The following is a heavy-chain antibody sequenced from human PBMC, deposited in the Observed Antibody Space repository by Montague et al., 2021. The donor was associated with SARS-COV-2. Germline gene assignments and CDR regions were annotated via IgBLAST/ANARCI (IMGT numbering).Heavy chain of an antibody. CDR2: IYTSGST. CDR1: GGSISSGSYY. Sequence: TLSLTCTVSGGSISSGSYYWSWIRQPAGKGLEWIGRIYTSGSTNYNPSFKSRVTISVDTSKNQFSLKLSSVTAADTAVYYCARVGVGTMVRGVIPAYYYGMDVWGQGTTVTVSS. CDR3: ARVGVGTMVRGVIPAYYYGMDV. D-gene: IGHD3-10*01. J-gene: IGHJ6*02. V-gene: IGHV4-61*02.